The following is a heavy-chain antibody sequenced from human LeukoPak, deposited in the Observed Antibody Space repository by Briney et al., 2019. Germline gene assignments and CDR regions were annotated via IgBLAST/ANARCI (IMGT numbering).Heavy chain of an antibody. D-gene: IGHD4-23*01. CDR3: VRDADGGNSWFDT. Sequence: PGGSLRLSCAASGFTFSSYSMNWVRQAPGKGLEWVSSISSSSSYIYYADSVKGRFTISRDNAKNSLYLQMNSLRAEDTALYYCVRDADGGNSWFDTWGQGTTVTVSS. J-gene: IGHJ5*01. CDR2: ISSSSSYI. CDR1: GFTFSSYS. V-gene: IGHV3-21*04.